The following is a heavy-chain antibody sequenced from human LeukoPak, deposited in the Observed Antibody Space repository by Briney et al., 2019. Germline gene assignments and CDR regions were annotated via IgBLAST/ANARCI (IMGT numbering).Heavy chain of an antibody. CDR3: TRARGYSYGSYFDY. D-gene: IGHD5-18*01. V-gene: IGHV3-49*04. CDR1: GFAFGDYA. J-gene: IGHJ4*02. CDR2: IRSKAYGGTT. Sequence: GGSLRLSCTASGFAFGDYAMSWVRQAPGKGLEWVGFIRSKAYGGTTEYAASVKGRFTISRDDSKSIAYLQMNSLKTEDTAVYYCTRARGYSYGSYFDYWGQGTPVTVSS.